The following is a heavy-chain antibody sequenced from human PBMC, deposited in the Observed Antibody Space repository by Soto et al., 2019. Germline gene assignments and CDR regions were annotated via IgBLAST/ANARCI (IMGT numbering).Heavy chain of an antibody. Sequence: ASVKVSCKASGYTFTGYYMHWVRQAPGQGLEWMGWINPNSGGTNYAQKFQGRVTMTRDTSISTAYMELSRLRSDDTAVYYCARSTEVAGLDLPYYYYYGMDVWGQGTTVTVSS. CDR3: ARSTEVAGLDLPYYYYYGMDV. D-gene: IGHD6-19*01. CDR1: GYTFTGYY. J-gene: IGHJ6*02. V-gene: IGHV1-2*02. CDR2: INPNSGGT.